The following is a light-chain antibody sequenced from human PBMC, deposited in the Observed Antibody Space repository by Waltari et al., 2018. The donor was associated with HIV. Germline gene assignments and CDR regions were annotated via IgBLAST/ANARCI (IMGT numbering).Light chain of an antibody. Sequence: DVVMTQSPLPLSVPVRQPAPLYCSSRQSLVHSDGNTFLKWFHQRPGQSPRRLIYKVFNRDSGVPERISGSGSGTDFTLVISRVEADDVGVYYCMQGTHWPPTFGQGTRVEIK. CDR1: QSLVHSDGNTF. CDR3: MQGTHWPPT. CDR2: KVF. J-gene: IGKJ1*01. V-gene: IGKV2-30*02.